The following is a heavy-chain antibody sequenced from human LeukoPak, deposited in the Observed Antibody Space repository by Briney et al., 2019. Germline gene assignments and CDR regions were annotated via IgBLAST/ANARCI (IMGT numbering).Heavy chain of an antibody. J-gene: IGHJ4*02. V-gene: IGHV4-4*07. CDR2: IYTSGST. D-gene: IGHD2-15*01. CDR1: GGSISSYY. CDR3: ARVSGGSLYYFDY. Sequence: PSETLSLTCTVSGGSISSYYWSWIRQPAGKGLEWIGRIYTSGSTNYNPPLKSRVSISVYKSNTQFSLKLSSVPAADTAVYYCARVSGGSLYYFDYWGQGTLVTVSS.